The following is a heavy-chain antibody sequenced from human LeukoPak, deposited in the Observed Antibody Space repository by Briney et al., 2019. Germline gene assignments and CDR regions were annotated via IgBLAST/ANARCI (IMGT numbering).Heavy chain of an antibody. D-gene: IGHD3-16*01. CDR2: IIHSGST. CDR1: GGSFSGYD. J-gene: IGHJ4*02. CDR3: ARSLGVRSHFDY. V-gene: IGHV4-34*12. Sequence: PSETLSLTCAVFGGSFSGYDWSWLRQSPGEGLEWIGEIIHSGSTNYNPSHKSGVTISVDMTKKQSSLKLSSVSAADTAVYYCARSLGVRSHFDYWGQGTLVTVSS.